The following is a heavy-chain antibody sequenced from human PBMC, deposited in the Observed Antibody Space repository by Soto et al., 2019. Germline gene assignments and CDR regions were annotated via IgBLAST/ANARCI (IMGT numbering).Heavy chain of an antibody. CDR2: VDSDGRGT. CDR1: GITFTNYW. V-gene: IGHV3-74*01. J-gene: IGHJ4*02. Sequence: EVQLVESGGGSVQPGGSLRLSCVASGITFTNYWMHWVRQVPGKELVWVARVDSDGRGTSYADFVKGRFTISRDNAKNTLYLQVNSLRVEDTAMYYCGTVFEHWGQGIPVTVSS. CDR3: GTVFEH.